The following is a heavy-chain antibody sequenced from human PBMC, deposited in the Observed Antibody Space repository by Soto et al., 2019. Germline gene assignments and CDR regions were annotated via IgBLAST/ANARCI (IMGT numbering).Heavy chain of an antibody. CDR1: GFTFSSYA. V-gene: IGHV3-23*01. CDR3: AKSQSSSWYTHFDY. J-gene: IGHJ4*02. CDR2: ISGSGGST. Sequence: GGSLRLSCAASGFTFSSYAMSWVRQAPGKGLEWVSAISGSGGSTYCADSVKGRFTISRDNSKNTLYLQMNSLRAEDTAVYYCAKSQSSSWYTHFDYWGQGTLVTVSS. D-gene: IGHD6-13*01.